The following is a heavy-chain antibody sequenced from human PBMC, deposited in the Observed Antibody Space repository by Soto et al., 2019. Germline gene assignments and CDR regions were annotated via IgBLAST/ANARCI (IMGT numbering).Heavy chain of an antibody. D-gene: IGHD5-12*01. CDR3: ARPDIVTTNWFEP. V-gene: IGHV4-34*01. Sequence: QVHLQQWGAGLLKPSETLSLTCAVYGESFIGYYWTWIRQSPGKGLEWIGEINHGGSTNYNPSLKSRVTISIDTSKKQFSLKLTSVTAADTSVYYCARPDIVTTNWFEPWGQGTLVTVYS. CDR1: GESFIGYY. J-gene: IGHJ5*02. CDR2: INHGGST.